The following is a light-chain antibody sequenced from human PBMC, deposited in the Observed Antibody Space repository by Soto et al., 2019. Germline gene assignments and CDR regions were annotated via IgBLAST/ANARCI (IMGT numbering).Light chain of an antibody. CDR3: RKGFRIPFT. CDR2: DAS. Sequence: DIQMTQSPSSLSATVGDRITITCRASQTIDKYLNWYQQETGRAPKLLIYDASYLQNGVPSRFSGSASGTDFTLVVSNLRRGDFATYSCRKGFRIPFTFGPGTKVNIK. J-gene: IGKJ3*01. CDR1: QTIDKY. V-gene: IGKV1-39*01.